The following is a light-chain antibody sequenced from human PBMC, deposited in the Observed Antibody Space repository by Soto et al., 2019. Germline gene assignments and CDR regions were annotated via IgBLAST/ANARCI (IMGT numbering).Light chain of an antibody. J-gene: IGKJ4*01. CDR1: QSVSSVF. CDR3: QQYGSSPLT. Sequence: EIVLTQSPGTLSMSPGERATLSCRASQSVSSVFLAWYQQKPGQAPRLLIYASSSRATGIPDRFSGSGSGTVFTLTISRLEPEEFAVYYCQQYGSSPLTFGGGTKVEIK. CDR2: ASS. V-gene: IGKV3-20*01.